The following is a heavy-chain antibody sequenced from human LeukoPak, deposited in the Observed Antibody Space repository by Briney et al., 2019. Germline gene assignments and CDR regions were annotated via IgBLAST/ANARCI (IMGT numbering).Heavy chain of an antibody. J-gene: IGHJ4*02. V-gene: IGHV4-34*01. CDR2: SKHSGST. Sequence: KPSETLSPTCAVYGGSVSGYYWSWIRQPPGKGLEWIGESKHSGSTNYNPSLKSRFTISVETSKNQFSLKLSSATAADTAVYYCARGADYYDSSGYYPEQFDYWGQGTLVTVSS. D-gene: IGHD3-22*01. CDR3: ARGADYYDSSGYYPEQFDY. CDR1: GGSVSGYY.